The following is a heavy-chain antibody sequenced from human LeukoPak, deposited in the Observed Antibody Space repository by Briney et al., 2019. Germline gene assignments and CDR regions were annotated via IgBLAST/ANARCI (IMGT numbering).Heavy chain of an antibody. CDR3: AKNRGGSYYSGSDY. CDR1: GFTFSSYA. J-gene: IGHJ4*02. CDR2: VRGSDTGT. D-gene: IGHD1-26*01. V-gene: IGHV3-23*01. Sequence: GGSLRLSCAASGFTFSSYAMNWVRQAPGKGLEWVSAVRGSDTGTSYADSVKGRFTISRDNSKNTLYLQMNSLRAEDTAVYYCAKNRGGSYYSGSDYWGQGTLVTVSS.